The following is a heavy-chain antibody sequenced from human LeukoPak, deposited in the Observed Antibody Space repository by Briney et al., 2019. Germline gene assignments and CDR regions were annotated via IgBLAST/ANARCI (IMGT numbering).Heavy chain of an antibody. J-gene: IGHJ4*02. CDR1: GGSITSSTYH. D-gene: IGHD1-26*01. V-gene: IGHV4-39*07. CDR3: ATTTIRLGY. Sequence: PSETLSLTCTVSGGSITSSTYHWGWIRQPPGKGLEWIGSMYYRGSTYHNPPLKSRVTISVDTSKNQFSLKLSSVTAADTAVYYCATTTIRLGYWGQGTLVTVSS. CDR2: MYYRGST.